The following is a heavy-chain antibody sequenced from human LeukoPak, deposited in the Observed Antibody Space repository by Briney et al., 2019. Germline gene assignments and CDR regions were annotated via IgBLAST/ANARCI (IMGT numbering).Heavy chain of an antibody. CDR3: ARDGTAPGLYFDL. J-gene: IGHJ4*02. CDR2: INQNGGEK. D-gene: IGHD6-13*01. V-gene: IGHV3-7*01. CDR1: GFTFSDYW. Sequence: PGGSLRLSCAISGFTFSDYWMNWVRQAPGKGLEWVASINQNGGEKSYLDSVKGRFTISRDNPKNSLYLQMSSLRAEDTAVYYCARDGTAPGLYFDLWGQGTLVTVDS.